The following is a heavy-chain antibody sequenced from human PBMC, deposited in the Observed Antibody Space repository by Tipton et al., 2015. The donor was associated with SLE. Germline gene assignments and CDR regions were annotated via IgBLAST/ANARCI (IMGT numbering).Heavy chain of an antibody. CDR3: ARGSLGYFDY. CDR1: GFTFSSHS. Sequence: GSLRLSCAASGFTFSSHSMNWVRQAPGKGLEWVSSISSSSSYIYYADSVKGRFTISRDNAKNSLYLQMNSLRAEDTAVYYCARGSLGYFDYWGQGTLVTVSS. D-gene: IGHD7-27*01. J-gene: IGHJ4*02. V-gene: IGHV3-21*01. CDR2: ISSSSSYI.